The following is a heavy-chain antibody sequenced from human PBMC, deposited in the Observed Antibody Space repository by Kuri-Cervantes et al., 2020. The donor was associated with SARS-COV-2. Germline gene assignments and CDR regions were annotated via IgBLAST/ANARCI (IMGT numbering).Heavy chain of an antibody. Sequence: SETLSLTCTVSGGSISSSSYYWGWIRQPPGKGLEWIGSNYDSGSTYYNPSLKSRVTMSVDTSKNQFSLKLSSVTAADTAVYYCAREEADIVVVPAAMNWFDPWGQGTLVTVSS. J-gene: IGHJ5*02. CDR2: NYDSGST. V-gene: IGHV4-39*07. CDR3: AREEADIVVVPAAMNWFDP. D-gene: IGHD2-2*01. CDR1: GGSISSSSYY.